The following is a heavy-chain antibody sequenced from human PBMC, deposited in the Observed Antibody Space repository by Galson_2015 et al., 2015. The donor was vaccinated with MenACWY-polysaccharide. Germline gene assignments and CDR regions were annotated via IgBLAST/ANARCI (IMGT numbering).Heavy chain of an antibody. Sequence: PALVKPTQPLTLTCTFSGFSLSTPGVGVGWVRQPPGKALEWLALIFWNDDERYSPSLKRRLTITKDTSKNQVVLTMTNMYPVDTGTYYCARCLTALPVRGAFDIWGQGTKVTVSS. CDR1: GFSLSTPGVG. J-gene: IGHJ3*02. V-gene: IGHV2-5*01. D-gene: IGHD3-10*01. CDR2: IFWNDDE. CDR3: ARCLTALPVRGAFDI.